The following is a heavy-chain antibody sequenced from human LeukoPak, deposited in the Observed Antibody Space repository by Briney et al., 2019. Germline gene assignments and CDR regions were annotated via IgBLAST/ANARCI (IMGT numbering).Heavy chain of an antibody. V-gene: IGHV1-2*06. D-gene: IGHD6-13*01. CDR3: AKVRDRLSSFYPAA. J-gene: IGHJ4*02. CDR1: GYTFTDYF. Sequence: ASVKVSCKASGYTFTDYFIHWVRQAPGQGLEWMGRVNPHSGGRNLAQKFQGRVTMTRDTSITTAYLELSGLTSDDTAMYYCAKVRDRLSSFYPAAWGQGTLVTVSS. CDR2: VNPHSGGR.